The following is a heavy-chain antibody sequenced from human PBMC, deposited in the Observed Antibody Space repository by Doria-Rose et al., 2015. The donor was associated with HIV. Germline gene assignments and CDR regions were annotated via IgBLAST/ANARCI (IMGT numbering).Heavy chain of an antibody. V-gene: IGHV2-26*01. Sequence: SGPVLVKPTETLTLTCTVSGVSLSSPGMGVSWIRQPPGKALEWLAHNFSDDERSYTTHLKSRLTISSGTSKSQVVLTMTDMDPVDTATYYCARIKSSRWYHKYYFDFWGQGTLVIVSA. CDR2: NFSDDER. CDR3: ARIKSSRWYHKYYFDF. D-gene: IGHD6-13*01. J-gene: IGHJ4*02. CDR1: GVSLSSPGMG.